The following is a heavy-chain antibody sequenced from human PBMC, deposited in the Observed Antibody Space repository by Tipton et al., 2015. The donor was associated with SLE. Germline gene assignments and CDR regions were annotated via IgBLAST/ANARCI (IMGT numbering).Heavy chain of an antibody. D-gene: IGHD3-22*01. CDR2: TYHSGTT. CDR3: ARVDYYDSSGYYSDDAFDI. CDR1: GYSISIGYH. J-gene: IGHJ3*02. V-gene: IGHV4-38-2*02. Sequence: TLSLTCTVSGYSISIGYHWGWIRQSPGKGLEWIGSTYHSGTTYYNPSLKSRVTISVDTSKNQFSLKLRSVTAADTAVYYCARVDYYDSSGYYSDDAFDIWGQGTMGTVSS.